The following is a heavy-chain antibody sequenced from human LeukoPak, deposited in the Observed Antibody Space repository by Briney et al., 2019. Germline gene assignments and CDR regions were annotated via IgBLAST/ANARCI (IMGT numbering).Heavy chain of an antibody. CDR3: AKLSLGWYADY. CDR1: GFTFSSYA. D-gene: IGHD6-19*01. V-gene: IGHV3-23*01. CDR2: ISGSGGST. J-gene: IGHJ4*02. Sequence: GGSLRLSCAASGFTFSSYAMSWVRQAPGKGLEWVSAISGSGGSTFYADSVKGRFTVSRDNSKNTLYLQMNSLRAEDTAVYYCAKLSLGWYADYWGQGTPVIVSS.